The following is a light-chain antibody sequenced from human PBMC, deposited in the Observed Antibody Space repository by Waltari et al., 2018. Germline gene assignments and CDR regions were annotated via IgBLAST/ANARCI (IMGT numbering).Light chain of an antibody. V-gene: IGLV1-40*01. CDR2: GNN. CDR1: SPNIRAFYD. J-gene: IGLJ2*01. CDR3: QSYDSVLSGVV. Sequence: QSVLTQPPSVSGAPGQRITIPCTGRSPNIRAFYDVHWYKQVPGTAPKVLIFGNNNRPSGVPDRFSGSKSGTSASLVISGLQAEDEAVYHCQSYDSVLSGVVFGGGTKVTVL.